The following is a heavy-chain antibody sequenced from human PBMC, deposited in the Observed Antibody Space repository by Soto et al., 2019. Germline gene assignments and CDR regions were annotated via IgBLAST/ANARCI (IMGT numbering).Heavy chain of an antibody. CDR1: GFTFSSYA. CDR3: ARAYADYVGDYSDY. CDR2: ISYDGSNK. Sequence: QVQLVESGGGVVQPGRSLRLSCAASGFTFSSYAMHWVRQAPGKGLEWVAVISYDGSNKYYADSVKGRFTISRDNSKNTLYLQMNSLRADDTAVYYCARAYADYVGDYSDYWGQGTLVTVSS. J-gene: IGHJ4*02. V-gene: IGHV3-30-3*01. D-gene: IGHD4-17*01.